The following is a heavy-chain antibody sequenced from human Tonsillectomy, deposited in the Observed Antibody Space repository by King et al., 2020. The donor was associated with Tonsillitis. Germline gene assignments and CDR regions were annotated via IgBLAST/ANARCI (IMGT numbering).Heavy chain of an antibody. Sequence: QLVQSGAEVKKPGESLKISCKGAGYSFTSYWIGWVRQMPGKGLEWMGIIYPGDSDTRYSPSFQGQVTISADKSISTAYLQWSSLKASDTAMYYCARHDDDVDTAMWAVDYWGQGTLVTVSS. V-gene: IGHV5-51*01. CDR2: IYPGDSDT. CDR1: GYSFTSYW. J-gene: IGHJ4*02. CDR3: ARHDDDVDTAMWAVDY. D-gene: IGHD5-18*01.